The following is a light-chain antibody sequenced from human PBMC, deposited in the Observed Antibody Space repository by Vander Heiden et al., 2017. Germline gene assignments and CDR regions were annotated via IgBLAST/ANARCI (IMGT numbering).Light chain of an antibody. CDR1: QDISNY. V-gene: IGKV1-33*01. Sequence: DIQMTQSPSSLSASVGDRVSITYQASQDISNYLNWYQQRPGKAPKLLIYDASNLETGVPSRFSGSGSGTDFTFTISSLQPEDVATYYCQQYDSLLFTFGHGTKVDIK. J-gene: IGKJ3*01. CDR3: QQYDSLLFT. CDR2: DAS.